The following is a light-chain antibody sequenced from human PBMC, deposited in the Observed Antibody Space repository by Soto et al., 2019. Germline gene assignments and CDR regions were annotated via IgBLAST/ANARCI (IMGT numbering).Light chain of an antibody. J-gene: IGKJ4*01. CDR2: GAS. Sequence: EIVMTQSPATLSVSPGETVTLSRRASQSISSNLAWYQQKPGQAPRLLIYGASTRATGIPARFSGSGSGTEFTLTITRPQSEDFAVDYCQQYSHWPPITFGGGARVEIK. V-gene: IGKV3D-15*01. CDR1: QSISSN. CDR3: QQYSHWPPIT.